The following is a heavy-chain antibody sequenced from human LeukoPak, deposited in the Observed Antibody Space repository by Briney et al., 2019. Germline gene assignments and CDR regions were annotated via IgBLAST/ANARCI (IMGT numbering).Heavy chain of an antibody. CDR3: ARGRTQLPFDY. CDR2: IYYSGST. D-gene: IGHD5-24*01. Sequence: PSQTLSLTCTVSGDSISSGGYYWSWIRQHPGKGLEWIGYIYYSGSTYYNPSLKSRVTISADTSKKQFSLKLSSVTAADTAVYYCARGRTQLPFDYWGQGTLVTVSS. J-gene: IGHJ4*02. V-gene: IGHV4-31*03. CDR1: GDSISSGGYY.